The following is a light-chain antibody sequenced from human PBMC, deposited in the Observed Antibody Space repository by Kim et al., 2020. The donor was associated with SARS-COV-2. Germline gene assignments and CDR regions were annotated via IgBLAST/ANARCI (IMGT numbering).Light chain of an antibody. Sequence: IQMTQSPSTLSASVGDRVTITCRASQSISSWLTWYQQKPGKAPKLLIYDASNLESGVPSRFSGSGSGTEFTLTISSLQPDHFATYYCQQYNSSPHTFGQGTKLEI. CDR2: DAS. CDR1: QSISSW. J-gene: IGKJ2*01. V-gene: IGKV1-5*01. CDR3: QQYNSSPHT.